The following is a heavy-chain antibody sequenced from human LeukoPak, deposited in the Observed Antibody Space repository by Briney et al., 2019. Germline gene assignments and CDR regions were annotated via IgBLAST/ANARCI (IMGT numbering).Heavy chain of an antibody. V-gene: IGHV1-69*13. CDR1: GYTFTGYY. Sequence: SVKVSCKASGYTFTGYYMHWVRQAPGQGLEWMGGIIPIFGTANYAQKFQGRVTITADESTSTAYMELSSLRSEDTAVYYCARESTGTVDYWGQGTLVTVSS. D-gene: IGHD1-1*01. J-gene: IGHJ4*02. CDR3: ARESTGTVDY. CDR2: IIPIFGTA.